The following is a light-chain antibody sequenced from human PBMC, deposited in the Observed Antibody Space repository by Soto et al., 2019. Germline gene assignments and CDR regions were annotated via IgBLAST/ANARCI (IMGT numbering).Light chain of an antibody. V-gene: IGKV3-20*01. J-gene: IGKJ1*01. Sequence: EIVLTQSPGILSLSPGERATLSCRASQTVTGTFLVWFQQKPGQAPRLLMYGASRRATGIPDRFSGSGSGTDFTLTISRLEPEDFAVYYCQQYANSHGTFGQGTKVDIK. CDR3: QQYANSHGT. CDR2: GAS. CDR1: QTVTGTF.